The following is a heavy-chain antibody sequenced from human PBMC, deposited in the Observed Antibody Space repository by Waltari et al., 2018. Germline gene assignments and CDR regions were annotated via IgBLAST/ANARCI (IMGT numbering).Heavy chain of an antibody. CDR3: ATDRGGYPGMDV. V-gene: IGHV1-2*02. J-gene: IGHJ6*02. D-gene: IGHD5-12*01. CDR2: INLNTGGT. Sequence: QVLLAQSGAEVKMPGASVRVSCSGNTLSGYFLHLVRQAPGQGLEWMGWINLNTGGTLYAQKFQVRVTMTRDTSIATAYMELSGLRYDDTAVYYCATDRGGYPGMDVWGQGTTVTVSS. CDR1: GNTLSGYF.